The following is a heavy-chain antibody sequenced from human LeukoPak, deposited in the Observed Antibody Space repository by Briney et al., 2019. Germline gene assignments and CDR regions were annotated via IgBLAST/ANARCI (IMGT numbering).Heavy chain of an antibody. V-gene: IGHV5-51*01. CDR1: GYSFTRYW. J-gene: IGHJ5*02. CDR3: ARRIAAAGTWWFDP. D-gene: IGHD6-13*01. Sequence: GESLKISCQGSGYSFTRYWIGWVRQMPGKGLEWMGIIYPGDSDTRYSPSFQGQVTISADKSISTAYLQWSSLKASDTAMYYCARRIAAAGTWWFDPWGQGTLVTVSS. CDR2: IYPGDSDT.